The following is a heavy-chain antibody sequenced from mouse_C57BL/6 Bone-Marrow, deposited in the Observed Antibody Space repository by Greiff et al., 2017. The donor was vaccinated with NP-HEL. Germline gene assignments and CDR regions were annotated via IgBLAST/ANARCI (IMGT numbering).Heavy chain of an antibody. CDR1: GYTFTDYY. Sequence: EVQLQQSGPELVKPGASVKISCKASGYTFTDYYMNWVKQSHGKSLEWIGDINPNNGGTSYNQKFKGKATLTVDKSSSTAYMELRSLTSEDSAVYYCARNYGSRSYWGQGTTLTVSS. J-gene: IGHJ2*01. CDR3: ARNYGSRSY. V-gene: IGHV1-26*01. CDR2: INPNNGGT. D-gene: IGHD1-1*01.